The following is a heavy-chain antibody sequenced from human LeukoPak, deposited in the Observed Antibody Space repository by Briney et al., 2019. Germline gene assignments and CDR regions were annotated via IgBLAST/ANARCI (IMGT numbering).Heavy chain of an antibody. V-gene: IGHV3-23*01. CDR1: GFIFGTSA. CDR2: ISASDGST. Sequence: GALRLSCAASGFIFGTSAMSWVRQAPGKGLEWVSTISASDGSTYYADSVRGRLTVSRDNSKNTLYLQVNSPRAEDTAVYYCWKSHTEAQRGYIDYWGQG. CDR3: WKSHTEAQRGYIDY. J-gene: IGHJ4*02. D-gene: IGHD1-14*01.